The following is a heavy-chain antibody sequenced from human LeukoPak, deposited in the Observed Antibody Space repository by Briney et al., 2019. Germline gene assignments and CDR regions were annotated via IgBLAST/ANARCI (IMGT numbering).Heavy chain of an antibody. D-gene: IGHD6-13*01. V-gene: IGHV4-61*08. CDR2: IYYSGST. CDR3: ARENPIAAAGWFDP. J-gene: IGHJ5*02. Sequence: PSETLSLTCTVSGGSISSGDYYWSWIRQPPGKGLEWIGYIYYSGSTNYNPSLKSRVTISVDTSTNQFSLRLSSVTAADTAVYYCARENPIAAAGWFDPWGQGTLVTVSS. CDR1: GGSISSGDYY.